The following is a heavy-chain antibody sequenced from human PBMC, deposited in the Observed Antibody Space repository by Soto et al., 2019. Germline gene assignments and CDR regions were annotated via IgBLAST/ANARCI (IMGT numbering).Heavy chain of an antibody. Sequence: SETLSLTCDVSGASISSDNWWGWVRQPPGKGLEWIGEIYHSGSTNYNPSLKSRVTISVDKSKNQFPLKLTSVTAADTAIYYCARVSAATMLRGVIITRGRGTLVTVAT. CDR1: GASISSDNW. D-gene: IGHD3-10*01. CDR3: ARVSAATMLRGVIIT. V-gene: IGHV4-4*02. J-gene: IGHJ4*02. CDR2: IYHSGST.